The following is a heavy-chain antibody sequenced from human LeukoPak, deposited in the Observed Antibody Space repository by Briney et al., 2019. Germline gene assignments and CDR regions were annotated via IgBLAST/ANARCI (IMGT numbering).Heavy chain of an antibody. CDR2: IDPSDSYT. D-gene: IGHD3-3*01. V-gene: IGHV5-10-1*01. CDR3: ARRDFYDFWSGSHYFDY. CDR1: GYSFTSYW. Sequence: GESLKISCKGSGYSFTSYWISWVRQMPGKGLEWMGRIDPSDSYTNYSPSFQGHVTISADKSISTAYLQWSSLKASDTAMYYCARRDFYDFWSGSHYFDYWGQGTLVTVSS. J-gene: IGHJ4*02.